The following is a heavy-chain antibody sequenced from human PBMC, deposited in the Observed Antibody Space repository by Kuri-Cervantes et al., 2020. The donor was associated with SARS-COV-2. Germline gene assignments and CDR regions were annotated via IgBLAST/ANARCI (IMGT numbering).Heavy chain of an antibody. CDR1: GFTFSSYG. CDR3: ARVISRPWSGYSLFDAFDI. D-gene: IGHD3-3*01. J-gene: IGHJ3*02. Sequence: GESLKISCATSGFTFSSYGMHWVRQAPGKGLEWVTFIRYDGSNQYYGDSVKGRFTISRDNSKNTLYLQMNSLRAEDTAVYYCARVISRPWSGYSLFDAFDIWGQGTMVTVSS. V-gene: IGHV3-30*02. CDR2: IRYDGSNQ.